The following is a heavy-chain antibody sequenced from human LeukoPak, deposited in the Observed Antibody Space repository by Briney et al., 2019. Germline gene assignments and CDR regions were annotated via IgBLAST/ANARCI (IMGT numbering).Heavy chain of an antibody. CDR2: ISYDGSNK. Sequence: GGSLRLSCAASGFTFSSYGMHWVRQAPGKGLEWVAVISYDGSNKYYADSVKGRFTISRDNPKNTLYLQLNSLRAEDTAVYFCAIRGVVIRVFLVGFHKEAYYFDSWGQGALVTVSS. CDR3: AIRGVVIRVFLVGFHKEAYYFDS. D-gene: IGHD3-10*01. CDR1: GFTFSSYG. J-gene: IGHJ4*02. V-gene: IGHV3-30*03.